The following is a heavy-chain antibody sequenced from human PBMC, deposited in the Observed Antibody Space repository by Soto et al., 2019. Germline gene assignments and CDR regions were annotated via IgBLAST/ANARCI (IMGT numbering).Heavy chain of an antibody. CDR2: ISSLSSPR. D-gene: IGHD1-26*01. J-gene: IGHJ4*02. Sequence: PGGSLRLSCAASGFTFGAYSMNWVRQAPGKGLEWISYISSLSSPRYYAESVEGRFIISRNNAKSSLYLQMNSLRDEDTAVYFCVREDILGARSFDYWGQGTRVTVSS. CDR1: GFTFGAYS. V-gene: IGHV3-48*02. CDR3: VREDILGARSFDY.